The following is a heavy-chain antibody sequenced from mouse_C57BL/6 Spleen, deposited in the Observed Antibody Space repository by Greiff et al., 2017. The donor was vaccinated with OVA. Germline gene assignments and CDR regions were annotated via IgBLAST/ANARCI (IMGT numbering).Heavy chain of an antibody. J-gene: IGHJ3*01. CDR2: ISSGSSTI. D-gene: IGHD1-1*01. CDR1: GFTFSDYG. CDR3: ARPHYYGSSSWFAY. Sequence: EVQLQESGGGLVKPGGSLKLSCAASGFTFSDYGMHWVRQAPEKGLEWVAYISSGSSTIYYADTVKGRFTISRDNAKNTLFLQMTSLRSEDTAMYYCARPHYYGSSSWFAYWGQGTLVTVSA. V-gene: IGHV5-17*01.